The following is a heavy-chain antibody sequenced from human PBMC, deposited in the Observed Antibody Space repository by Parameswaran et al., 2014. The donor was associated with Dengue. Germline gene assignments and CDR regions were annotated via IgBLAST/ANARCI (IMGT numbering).Heavy chain of an antibody. D-gene: IGHD3-16*01. Sequence: WVRQAPGQGLEWMGWISAYNGNTNYAQKLQGRVTMTTDTSTSTAYMELRSLRSDDTAVYYCARDLKRIMITFGGVIPHYWGQGTLVTVSS. CDR3: ARDLKRIMITFGGVIPHY. J-gene: IGHJ4*02. CDR2: ISAYNGNT. V-gene: IGHV1-18*01.